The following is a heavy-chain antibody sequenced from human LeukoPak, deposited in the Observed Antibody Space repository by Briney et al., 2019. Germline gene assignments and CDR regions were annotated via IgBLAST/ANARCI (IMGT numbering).Heavy chain of an antibody. J-gene: IGHJ5*02. CDR1: GYTFTSYG. V-gene: IGHV1-18*01. CDR2: ISAYNGNT. Sequence: ASVKVSCKASGYTFTSYGISWVRQAPGQGLEWMGWISAYNGNTNYAQKPQGRVTMTTDTSTSTAYMELRSLRSDDTAVYYCARDRGGLRYFDWLSWFDPWGQGTLVTVSS. CDR3: ARDRGGLRYFDWLSWFDP. D-gene: IGHD3-9*01.